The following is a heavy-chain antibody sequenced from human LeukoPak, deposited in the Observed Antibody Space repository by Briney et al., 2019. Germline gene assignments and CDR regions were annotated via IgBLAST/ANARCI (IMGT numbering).Heavy chain of an antibody. D-gene: IGHD2-2*01. V-gene: IGHV4-34*01. CDR2: INHSGST. CDR3: VRGAIVEVPAAISLPYNWFDP. Sequence: PSETLSLTCAVYGGSFSGYYWSWIRQPPGKGLEWIGEINHSGSTNYNPSLKSRVTISVDTSKNQFSLKLSSVTAADTAVYYCVRGAIVEVPAAISLPYNWFDPWGQGTQVTVSS. J-gene: IGHJ5*02. CDR1: GGSFSGYY.